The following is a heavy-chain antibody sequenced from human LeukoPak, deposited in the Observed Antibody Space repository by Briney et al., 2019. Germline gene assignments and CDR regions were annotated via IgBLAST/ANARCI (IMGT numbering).Heavy chain of an antibody. CDR3: AKGLQWLVAKYYFDY. Sequence: PGGSLRLSCAASGFTFSSYGMHWVRQAPGKGLEWGSAISGSGGSTYYADSVKGRFTISRDNSKNTLYLQMNSLRAGDTAVYYCAKGLQWLVAKYYFDYWGQGTLVTVSS. J-gene: IGHJ4*02. V-gene: IGHV3-23*01. D-gene: IGHD6-19*01. CDR1: GFTFSSYG. CDR2: ISGSGGST.